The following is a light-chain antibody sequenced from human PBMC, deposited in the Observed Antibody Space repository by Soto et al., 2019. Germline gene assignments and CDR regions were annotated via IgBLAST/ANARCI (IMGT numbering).Light chain of an antibody. Sequence: DIVMTQSPDSLAVSLGERATINCKSSQSVLYSSNNKNYLAWYQQKPGQPPKLLIYWASTRESGVPDRFSGSGSGSDFHLPISSLQAEDVAVYYCQQYSSTPRTFGQGTKVEIK. V-gene: IGKV4-1*01. CDR3: QQYSSTPRT. CDR1: QSVLYSSNNKNY. J-gene: IGKJ1*01. CDR2: WAS.